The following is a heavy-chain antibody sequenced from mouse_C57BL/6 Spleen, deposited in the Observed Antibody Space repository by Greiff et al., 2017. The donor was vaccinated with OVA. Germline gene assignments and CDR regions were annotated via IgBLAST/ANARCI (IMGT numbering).Heavy chain of an antibody. CDR1: GYTFTDYE. J-gene: IGHJ3*01. D-gene: IGHD2-3*01. CDR3: TRGGDDGYSTY. CDR2: IDPETGGT. Sequence: QVQLQQSGAELVRPGASVTLSCKASGYTFTDYEMHWVKQTPVHGLEWIGAIDPETGGTAYNQKFKGKAILTADKSSSTAYMELRSLTSEDSAVYYCTRGGDDGYSTYWGQGTLVTVSA. V-gene: IGHV1-15*01.